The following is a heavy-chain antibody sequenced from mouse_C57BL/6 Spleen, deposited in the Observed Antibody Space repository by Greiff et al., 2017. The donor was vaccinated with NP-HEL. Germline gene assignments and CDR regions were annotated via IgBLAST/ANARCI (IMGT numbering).Heavy chain of an antibody. CDR1: GFTFTSYW. CDR3: ARVGYGSSYWYFDV. CDR2: IDPNSGGT. D-gene: IGHD1-1*01. Sequence: QVQLQQSGAELVKPGASVKLSCKPSGFTFTSYWMHWVKQRPGRGLDWIGRIDPNSGGTKYNEKFKSKATLTVDKPSSTAYMQLSSLTSEDSAVYYCARVGYGSSYWYFDVWGTGTTVTVSS. J-gene: IGHJ1*03. V-gene: IGHV1-72*01.